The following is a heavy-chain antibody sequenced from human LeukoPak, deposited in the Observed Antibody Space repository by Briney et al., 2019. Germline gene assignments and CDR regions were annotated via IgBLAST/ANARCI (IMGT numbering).Heavy chain of an antibody. V-gene: IGHV4-59*01. Sequence: SETLSLTCTVSGGSISTYYWSWIRQPPGKGLEWVGYINYSGSTNYNPSLKSRVTISVDTSKNQFSLKLSSVTAADTAVYYCARSGIAVAPPYAWFDPWGQGTLVTVSS. CDR1: GGSISTYY. CDR3: ARSGIAVAPPYAWFDP. CDR2: INYSGST. D-gene: IGHD6-19*01. J-gene: IGHJ5*02.